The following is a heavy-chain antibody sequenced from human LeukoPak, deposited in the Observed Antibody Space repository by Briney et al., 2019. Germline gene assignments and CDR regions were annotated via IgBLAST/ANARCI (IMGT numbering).Heavy chain of an antibody. CDR2: IYHSGST. J-gene: IGHJ3*02. CDR3: ARGSEYYDFWSGYYLAFDI. CDR1: GGSISSGGYS. V-gene: IGHV4-30-2*01. D-gene: IGHD3-3*01. Sequence: SETLSLTCAVSGGSISSGGYSWSWIRQPPGKGLEWIGYIYHSGSTYYNPSLKSRVTISVDRSKSQFSLKLSSVTAADTAVYYCARGSEYYDFWSGYYLAFDIWGQGTMVTVSS.